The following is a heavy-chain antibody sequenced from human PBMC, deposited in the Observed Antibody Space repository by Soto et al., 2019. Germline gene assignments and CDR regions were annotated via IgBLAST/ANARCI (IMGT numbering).Heavy chain of an antibody. J-gene: IGHJ4*02. CDR3: AKGLVATERGLYDY. D-gene: IGHD5-12*01. Sequence: EVQLVESGGGLVQPGRSLRLSCAASGFTFDDYAMHWVRQAPGKGLEWVSGISWNSGSIGYADSVKGRFTISRDNAKNCLYLQMNSLRAEDTALYYCAKGLVATERGLYDYWGQGTLVTVSS. CDR2: ISWNSGSI. CDR1: GFTFDDYA. V-gene: IGHV3-9*01.